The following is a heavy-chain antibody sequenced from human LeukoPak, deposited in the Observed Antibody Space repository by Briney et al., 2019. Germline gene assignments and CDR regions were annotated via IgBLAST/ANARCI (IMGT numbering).Heavy chain of an antibody. CDR3: ARAPSEIGGYYPEYFRH. J-gene: IGHJ1*01. Sequence: GGSLRLSCAASGFSFSSYWMHWVRQAPGKGLVWVSRIKSDGKTNYADSAKGRFTISRDNAKNTVSLQMNSLRAEDTGVYYCARAPSEIGGYYPEYFRHWGQGTLVTVSS. CDR2: IKSDGKT. CDR1: GFSFSSYW. V-gene: IGHV3-74*01. D-gene: IGHD3-22*01.